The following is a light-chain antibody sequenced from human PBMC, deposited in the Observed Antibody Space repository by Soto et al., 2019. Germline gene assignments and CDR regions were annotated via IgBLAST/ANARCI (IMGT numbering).Light chain of an antibody. CDR2: EVS. CDR1: SSDVGGYNY. V-gene: IGLV2-14*01. CDR3: SSYTSSSTVV. J-gene: IGLJ2*01. Sequence: QSALTQPDSVSGSPGQSITISCTGTSSDVGGYNYVSWYQQHPGKAPKLMIYEVSNRPSGVSNRFSGSKSGNTASLTISVLQAEDEADYYCSSYTSSSTVVFGGGTKLTVL.